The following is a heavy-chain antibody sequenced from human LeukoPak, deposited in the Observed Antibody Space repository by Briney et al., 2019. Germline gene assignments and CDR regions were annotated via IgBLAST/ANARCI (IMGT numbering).Heavy chain of an antibody. J-gene: IGHJ3*02. D-gene: IGHD2-2*01. CDR1: GGSISSGGYY. CDR3: ARFVVPAAFDAFDI. V-gene: IGHV4-31*03. Sequence: PSETLSLTCTVSGGSISSGGYYWSWIRQHPGKGLEWIGYIYYSGSTYYNPSLKSRVTISVDTSKNQFSLKLSSVTAADTAVYYCARFVVPAAFDAFDIWGQGTMVTVSS. CDR2: IYYSGST.